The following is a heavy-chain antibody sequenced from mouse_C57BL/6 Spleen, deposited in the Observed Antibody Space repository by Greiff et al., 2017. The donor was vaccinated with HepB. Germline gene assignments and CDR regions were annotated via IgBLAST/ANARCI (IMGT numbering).Heavy chain of an antibody. CDR3: ARLEEGYYFDY. V-gene: IGHV5-6*01. CDR2: ISSGGSYT. CDR1: GFTFSSYG. Sequence: EVKLVESGGDLVKPGGSLKLSCAASGFTFSSYGMSWVRQTPDKRLEWVATISSGGSYTYYPDSVKGRFTISRDNAKNTLYLQMSSLKSEDTAMYYCARLEEGYYFDYWGQGTTLTVSS. J-gene: IGHJ2*01.